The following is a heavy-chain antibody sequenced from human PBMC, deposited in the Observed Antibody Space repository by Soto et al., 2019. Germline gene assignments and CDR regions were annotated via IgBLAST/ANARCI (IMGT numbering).Heavy chain of an antibody. D-gene: IGHD2-15*01. Sequence: PGGSLILSCAASGFIFNEYGMHWVRQAPGQGLEWVAVIWYDGSNKYYADSVKGRFTFSRDNSKNTMSLQMNSLRVEDTAVYYCARWGCSGSNCNLNQRSFDLWGQGTLVTVSS. CDR1: GFIFNEYG. V-gene: IGHV3-33*03. CDR2: IWYDGSNK. J-gene: IGHJ4*02. CDR3: ARWGCSGSNCNLNQRSFDL.